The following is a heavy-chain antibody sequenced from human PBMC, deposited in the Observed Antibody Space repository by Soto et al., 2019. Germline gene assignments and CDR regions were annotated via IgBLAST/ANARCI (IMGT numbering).Heavy chain of an antibody. CDR3: AKDLGYSYGYDYYYYYGMDV. CDR2: ISGGGGST. CDR1: GFTFSSYA. Sequence: PGGSLRLSCAASGFTFSSYAMSWVRQSPGKGLEWVSAISGGGGSTYYADSVKGRFTISRDNSKNTLYLQMNSLRAEDTAVYYCAKDLGYSYGYDYYYYYGMDVWGQGTTVTVSS. J-gene: IGHJ6*02. V-gene: IGHV3-23*01. D-gene: IGHD5-18*01.